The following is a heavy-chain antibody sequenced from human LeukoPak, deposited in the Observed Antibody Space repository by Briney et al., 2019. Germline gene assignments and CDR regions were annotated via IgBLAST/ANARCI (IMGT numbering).Heavy chain of an antibody. J-gene: IGHJ5*02. CDR2: ASYSGST. V-gene: IGHV4-39*01. D-gene: IGHD6-6*01. Sequence: SETPSLTCTVSGGAISNTSYYWGWIRQPPGNGLEWIGSASYSGSTYYNPSLKSRLTISVDTSKNQFSLKLSSVTAADTAVYYCARQGSSTTSNWFDPWGQGTLVTVSS. CDR3: ARQGSSTTSNWFDP. CDR1: GGAISNTSYY.